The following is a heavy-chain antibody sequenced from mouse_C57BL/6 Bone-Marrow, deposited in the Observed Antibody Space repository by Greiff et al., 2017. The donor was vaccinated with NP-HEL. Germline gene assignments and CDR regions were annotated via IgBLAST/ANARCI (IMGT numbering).Heavy chain of an antibody. CDR1: GYTFTSYW. CDR3: ARYYYGSFFDY. J-gene: IGHJ2*01. Sequence: VQLQQPGAELVMPGASVKLSCKASGYTFTSYWMHWVKQRPGQGLEWIGEIDPSDSYTNYNKKFKGKSTLTVDKSSSTAYMQRSSLTSDDSAVYDFARYYYGSFFDYWGQGTTLTVSS. V-gene: IGHV1-69*01. CDR2: IDPSDSYT. D-gene: IGHD1-1*01.